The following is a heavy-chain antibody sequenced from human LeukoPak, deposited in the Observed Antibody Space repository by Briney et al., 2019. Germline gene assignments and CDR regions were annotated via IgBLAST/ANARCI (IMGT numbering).Heavy chain of an antibody. V-gene: IGHV3-9*01. Sequence: PGGSLRLSCAASGFTFDDYAMHWVRQAPGKGLEWVSGISWSSGSIGYADSVKGRFTISRDNVKNVLYLQMNSLRPEDTALYYCAKDLSSAITSALVLDVWGQGTTV. D-gene: IGHD3-22*01. CDR3: AKDLSSAITSALVLDV. J-gene: IGHJ6*02. CDR1: GFTFDDYA. CDR2: ISWSSGSI.